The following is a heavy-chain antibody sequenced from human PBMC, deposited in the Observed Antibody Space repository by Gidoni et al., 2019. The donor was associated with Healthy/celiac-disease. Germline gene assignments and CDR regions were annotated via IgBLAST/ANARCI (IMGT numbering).Heavy chain of an antibody. D-gene: IGHD4-17*01. J-gene: IGHJ4*02. Sequence: EVQLVESGGGLVKPGGSLRLSCAASGFTFSNAWMSWVRQAPGKGLEWVGRIKSKTEGGTTDYSAPVKGRFTISRDDSKNTLYLQMNSLKTEDTAVYYCTTACGDYEAPVFDYWGQGTLVTVSS. V-gene: IGHV3-15*01. CDR3: TTACGDYEAPVFDY. CDR2: IKSKTEGGTT. CDR1: GFTFSNAW.